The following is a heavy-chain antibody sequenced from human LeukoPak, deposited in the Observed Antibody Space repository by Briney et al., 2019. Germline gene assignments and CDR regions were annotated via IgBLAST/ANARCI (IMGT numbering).Heavy chain of an antibody. CDR2: ISYDGSNI. J-gene: IGHJ4*02. V-gene: IGHV3-30*18. CDR3: AKDPVFYY. CDR1: GFTFNAYG. Sequence: GKSLRLSCATSGFTFNAYGMHWVRQAPAKGLEWVAFISYDGSNIYYGYSVKGRFTISRNNSKNTLYLQMNDLRTEDTAVYYCAKDPVFYYWGQGTLVTVSS.